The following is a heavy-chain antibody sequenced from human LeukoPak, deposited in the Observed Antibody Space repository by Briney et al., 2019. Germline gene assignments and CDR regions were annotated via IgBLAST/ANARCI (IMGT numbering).Heavy chain of an antibody. D-gene: IGHD6-13*01. CDR1: GFTFSGYG. CDR3: ARGDASSWYFFDY. CDR2: ISYDGSNK. J-gene: IGHJ4*02. Sequence: GGSLRLSCAASGFTFSGYGMHWVRQAPGKGLEWVAVISYDGSNKYYADSVKGRFTISRDNSKNTLYLEMNSLRAEDSAVYYCARGDASSWYFFDYWGQGTLVTVSS. V-gene: IGHV3-30*03.